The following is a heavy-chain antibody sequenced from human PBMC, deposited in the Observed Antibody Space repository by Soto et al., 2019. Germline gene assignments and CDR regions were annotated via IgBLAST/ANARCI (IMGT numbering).Heavy chain of an antibody. D-gene: IGHD3-3*01. CDR3: ARAYDFWNGYYSAQYYFDF. CDR2: ISYSGST. Sequence: SETLSLTCTVSGGSINSDHYYWSWLRQPPGKGLEWLGYISYSGSTYYNPSLKSRIVISVDTSKNQFSLKLISVTAADTAVYYCARAYDFWNGYYSAQYYFDFWGQGTLVTVS. J-gene: IGHJ4*02. CDR1: GGSINSDHYY. V-gene: IGHV4-30-4*01.